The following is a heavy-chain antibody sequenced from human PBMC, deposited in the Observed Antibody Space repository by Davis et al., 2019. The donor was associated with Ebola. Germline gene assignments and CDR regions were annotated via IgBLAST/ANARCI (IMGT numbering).Heavy chain of an antibody. Sequence: GGSLRLSCAASGFTFSDYYMSWIRQAPGKGLEWVSYISSSGRTIYYADSVKGRFTISRDNSKNTLYLQMNSLRAEDTAVYYCAKDWRGYSYGTPSSMDVWGQGTTVTVSS. CDR3: AKDWRGYSYGTPSSMDV. CDR2: ISSSGRTI. V-gene: IGHV3-11*01. D-gene: IGHD5-18*01. CDR1: GFTFSDYY. J-gene: IGHJ6*02.